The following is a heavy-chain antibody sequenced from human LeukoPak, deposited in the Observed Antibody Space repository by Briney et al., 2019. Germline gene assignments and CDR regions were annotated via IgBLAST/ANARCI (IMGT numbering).Heavy chain of an antibody. J-gene: IGHJ3*02. V-gene: IGHV1-69*04. CDR2: IIPIHGRA. Sequence: GASVKVSCKASGGTFSSYAISWVRQAPGQGLEWMGRIIPIHGRANYAQKFQGRVTITADKSTSTAYMELSSLRSEDTAVYYCARGDAIVGAQDDAFDIWGQGTMVTVSS. D-gene: IGHD1-26*01. CDR1: GGTFSSYA. CDR3: ARGDAIVGAQDDAFDI.